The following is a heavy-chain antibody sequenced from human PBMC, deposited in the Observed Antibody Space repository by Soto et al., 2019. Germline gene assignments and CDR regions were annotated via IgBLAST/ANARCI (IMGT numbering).Heavy chain of an antibody. Sequence: SETLSLTCTISGGSISSGGYYWSWIRQHPGKGLEWIGYIYYSGSTYYNPSLKSRVTISVDTSKNQFSLKLSSVTAADTAVYYCAREKNSSGYYIPDAFDIWGQGTMVTVSS. CDR3: AREKNSSGYYIPDAFDI. J-gene: IGHJ3*02. CDR2: IYYSGST. V-gene: IGHV4-31*03. D-gene: IGHD3-22*01. CDR1: GGSISSGGYY.